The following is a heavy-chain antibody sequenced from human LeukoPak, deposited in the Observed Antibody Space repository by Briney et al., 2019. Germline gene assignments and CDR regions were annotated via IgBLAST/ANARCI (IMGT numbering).Heavy chain of an antibody. D-gene: IGHD3-3*01. V-gene: IGHV4-61*02. CDR2: IYTSGST. CDR1: GGSISSGSYY. Sequence: SQTLSLTCTVSGGSISSGSYYWSWIRQPAGKGLEWIGRIYTSGSTNYNPSLKSRVTISVDTSKNQFSLKLSSVTAADTAVYYCARISEAIFGVGYYYYYMDVWGKGTTVTASS. CDR3: ARISEAIFGVGYYYYYMDV. J-gene: IGHJ6*03.